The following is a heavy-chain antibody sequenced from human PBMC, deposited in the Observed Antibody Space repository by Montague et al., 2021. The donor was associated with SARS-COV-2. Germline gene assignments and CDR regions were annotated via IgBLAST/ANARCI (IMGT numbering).Heavy chain of an antibody. J-gene: IGHJ6*02. CDR2: INHSGST. Sequence: SETLSLTCAVSGGSFSGYYWSWIRQSPGRGLEWIGEINHSGSTNYNPSLESRVTMSVDTSKNQFSLTLRSATAADTGLYYCAGYQVGSFYYYYAMDVWGQGTTVTVSS. CDR3: AGYQVGSFYYYYAMDV. V-gene: IGHV4-34*01. D-gene: IGHD3-10*01. CDR1: GGSFSGYY.